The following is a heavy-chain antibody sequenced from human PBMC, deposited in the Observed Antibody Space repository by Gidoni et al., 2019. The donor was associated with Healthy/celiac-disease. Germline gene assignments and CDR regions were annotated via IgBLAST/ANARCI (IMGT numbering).Heavy chain of an antibody. V-gene: IGHV3-30*04. Sequence: QVQLVESVGGVFQPGRSLRLSCAASGFTFSSYAMHWVRQAPGKGLEWVAVISYDGSNKYYADSVKGRFTISRDNSKNTLYLQMNSLRAEDTAVYYCARDLLQGVAGYFDYWGQGTLVTVSS. D-gene: IGHD6-19*01. CDR2: ISYDGSNK. CDR3: ARDLLQGVAGYFDY. CDR1: GFTFSSYA. J-gene: IGHJ4*02.